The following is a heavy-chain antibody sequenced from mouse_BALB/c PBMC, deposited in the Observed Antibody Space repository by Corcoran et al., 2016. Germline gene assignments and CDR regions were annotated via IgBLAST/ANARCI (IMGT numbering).Heavy chain of an antibody. J-gene: IGHJ4*01. Sequence: EVQLQQSGAELVKPGASVKLSCTAYGFNIKDTYMHWVKQRPEQGLEWIGRIDPANGNTKYDPKCQGKAIIKADTSSNTAYLQISRLTSEDTAVYYCVRLLLLYYDMDNWGQGTSVTVSS. V-gene: IGHV14-3*02. CDR3: VRLLLLYYDMDN. CDR2: IDPANGNT. CDR1: GFNIKDTY. D-gene: IGHD1-2*01.